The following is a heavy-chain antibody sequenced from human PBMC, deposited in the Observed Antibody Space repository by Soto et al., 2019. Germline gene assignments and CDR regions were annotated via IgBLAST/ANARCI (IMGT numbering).Heavy chain of an antibody. CDR1: GFTFSSYG. CDR3: ARDGSAAALDY. V-gene: IGHV3-33*01. CDR2: IWYDGSNK. Sequence: PGGSLRLSCAASGFTFSSYGMHWVRQAPGKGLEWVAVIWYDGSNKYYADSVKGRFTISRDNSKNTPYLQMNSLRAEDTAVYYCARDGSAAALDYWGQGTLVTVSS. J-gene: IGHJ4*02. D-gene: IGHD6-13*01.